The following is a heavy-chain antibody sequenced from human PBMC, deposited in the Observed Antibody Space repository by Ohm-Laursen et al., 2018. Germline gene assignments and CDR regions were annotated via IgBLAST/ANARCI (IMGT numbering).Heavy chain of an antibody. CDR1: GYTFTSYG. CDR2: ISAYNGNT. Sequence: GASVKVSCKASGYTFTSYGISWVRQAPGQGLEWMGWISAYNGNTNYAQKLQGRVTMTTDTSTSTAYMELRRLRSDDTAVYYCAREVEVAVTTRVVYYYYGMDVWGQGTTVTVSS. CDR3: AREVEVAVTTRVVYYYYGMDV. J-gene: IGHJ6*02. V-gene: IGHV1-18*01. D-gene: IGHD5-24*01.